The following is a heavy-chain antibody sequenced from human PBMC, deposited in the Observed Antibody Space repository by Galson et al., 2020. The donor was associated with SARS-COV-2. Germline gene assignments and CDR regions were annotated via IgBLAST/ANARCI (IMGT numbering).Heavy chain of an antibody. J-gene: IGHJ6*02. Sequence: GGSLRLSCAASGFTVSSNYMSWVRQAPGKGLEWVSVIYSGGSTYYADSVKGRFTISRHNSKNTLYLQMNSLRAEDTAVYYCARVQASTTANPPDYYYYGMDVWGQGTTVTVSS. V-gene: IGHV3-53*04. CDR3: ARVQASTTANPPDYYYYGMDV. CDR2: IYSGGST. CDR1: GFTVSSNY. D-gene: IGHD4-4*01.